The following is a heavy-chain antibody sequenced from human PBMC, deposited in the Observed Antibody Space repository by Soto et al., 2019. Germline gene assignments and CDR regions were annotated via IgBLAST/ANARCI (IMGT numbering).Heavy chain of an antibody. V-gene: IGHV1-46*01. CDR2: INPSGGST. CDR3: ARGLYSGDVASFYYYYYGMDV. Sequence: APVKVSCKASGYTFTSYYMHWVRQAPGQGLEWMGIINPSGGSTSYAQKFQGRVTMTRDTSTSTVYMELSSLRSEDTAVYYCARGLYSGDVASFYYYYYGMDVWGQGTTVTVSS. D-gene: IGHD5-12*01. CDR1: GYTFTSYY. J-gene: IGHJ6*02.